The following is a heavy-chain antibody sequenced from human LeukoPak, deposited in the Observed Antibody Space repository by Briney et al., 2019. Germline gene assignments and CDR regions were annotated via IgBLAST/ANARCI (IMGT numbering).Heavy chain of an antibody. J-gene: IGHJ3*02. V-gene: IGHV4-59*08. CDR3: ARLPGFRYAFDI. CDR2: IYYRGST. Sequence: PSETLSLTCTVSGGSISSYYWSWIRQPPGKGLEWIGYIYYRGSTNYNPSLKSRVTISVDTSKNQSSLKLSSVTAADTAVYYCARLPGFRYAFDIWGQGTMGTVSS. CDR1: GGSISSYY. D-gene: IGHD3-16*02.